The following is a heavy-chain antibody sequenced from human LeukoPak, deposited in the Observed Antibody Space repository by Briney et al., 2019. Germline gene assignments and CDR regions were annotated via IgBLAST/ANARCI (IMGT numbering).Heavy chain of an antibody. J-gene: IGHJ5*02. CDR3: ARGGSSWYVSGNWFDP. V-gene: IGHV1-8*01. Sequence: ASVKVSCKASGYTFTSYDINWVRQATGQGLEWMGWMNPNSGNTGYAQKFQGRVTMTRNTSISTAYMELSSLRSEDTAVYYCARGGSSWYVSGNWFDPWGQGTLVTVSS. CDR1: GYTFTSYD. CDR2: MNPNSGNT. D-gene: IGHD6-13*01.